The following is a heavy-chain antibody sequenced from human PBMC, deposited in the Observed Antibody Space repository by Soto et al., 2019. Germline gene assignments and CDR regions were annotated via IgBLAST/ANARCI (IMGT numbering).Heavy chain of an antibody. J-gene: IGHJ6*03. CDR1: GGSFSSNY. D-gene: IGHD2-2*01. V-gene: IGHV4-59*08. CDR3: AGRDCSGTNCYYLDYYYMDV. Sequence: QVPLQESGPGLVRPSETLSLTCTVSGGSFSSNYWTWIRQSPGKGLEWIGYIYYSGSTDYNPSLRGRLAISIDTSKNQFSLRLNSMTAADTAVYYCAGRDCSGTNCYYLDYYYMDVWGKGTTVTVSS. CDR2: IYYSGST.